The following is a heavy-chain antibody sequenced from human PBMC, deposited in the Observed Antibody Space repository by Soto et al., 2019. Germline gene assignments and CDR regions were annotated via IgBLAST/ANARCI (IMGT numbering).Heavy chain of an antibody. CDR3: ARDGVQLWPRYYFDY. CDR1: GYSFSNYS. Sequence: VQLVQSGAEVKKPGALVQVSCKTSGYSFSNYSMHWVRQVPGQGLEWMGKINPNGGSTSLAQKFKDAVTLTRDKSTNTVYMELSSLTSEDTAVYYCARDGVQLWPRYYFDYWGQGTLVTVSS. D-gene: IGHD1-1*01. V-gene: IGHV1-46*01. CDR2: INPNGGST. J-gene: IGHJ4*02.